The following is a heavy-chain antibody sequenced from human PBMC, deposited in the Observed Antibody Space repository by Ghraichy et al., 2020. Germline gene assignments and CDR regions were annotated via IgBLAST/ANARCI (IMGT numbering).Heavy chain of an antibody. J-gene: IGHJ6*03. V-gene: IGHV4-34*01. CDR3: ARVGARRQFKHYYMDV. Sequence: SETLSLTCAVYGGSFSGYYWSWIRQPPGKGLEWIGEINHSGSTNYNPSLKSRVTISVDTSKNQFSLKLSSVTAADTAVYYCARVGARRQFKHYYMDVWGKGTTVTVSS. CDR2: INHSGST. D-gene: IGHD1-26*01. CDR1: GGSFSGYY.